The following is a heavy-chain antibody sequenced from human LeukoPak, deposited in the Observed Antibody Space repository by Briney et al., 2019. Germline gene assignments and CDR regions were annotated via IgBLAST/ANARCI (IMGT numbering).Heavy chain of an antibody. CDR2: ISGSGGST. V-gene: IGHV3-23*01. D-gene: IGHD2-15*01. CDR3: AKDRWGGVKRSRIYCSGGGCYSDRRYYGMDV. J-gene: IGHJ6*02. Sequence: GGSLRLSCAASGFTFSSYAMSWVRQAPGKGLEWVSAISGSGGSTYYADSVKGRFTISRDNSKNTLYLQMNSLRAEDTAVYYCAKDRWGGVKRSRIYCSGGGCYSDRRYYGMDVWGQGTTVTVSS. CDR1: GFTFSSYA.